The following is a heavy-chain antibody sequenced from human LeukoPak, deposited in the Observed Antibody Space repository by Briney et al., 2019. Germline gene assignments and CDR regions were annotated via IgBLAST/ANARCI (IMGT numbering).Heavy chain of an antibody. CDR1: GGTFGSYA. V-gene: IGHV1-69*05. Sequence: WASVKVSCKASGGTFGSYAISWVRQAPGQGLEWMGGIIPIFGTANYAQKFQGRVTITTDESTSTAYMELSSLRSEDTAVYYCAREGYGGNSFAFDIWGQGTMVTVSS. J-gene: IGHJ3*02. CDR2: IIPIFGTA. D-gene: IGHD4-23*01. CDR3: AREGYGGNSFAFDI.